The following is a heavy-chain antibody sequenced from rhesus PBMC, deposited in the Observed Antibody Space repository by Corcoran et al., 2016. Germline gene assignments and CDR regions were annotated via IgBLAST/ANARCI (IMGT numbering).Heavy chain of an antibody. Sequence: QVHLVQSGAEIKQPGASVKLSCKASGYSFTSSYIHWVRQAPGQGLEWKGLLSPYSGKRDCAQNLRGRVTITTDTSTTTAYMELSSLRSEDTAVYYCTREGTLRGNRFDVWGPGVLVTVSS. V-gene: IGHV1-180*01. CDR1: GYSFTSSY. CDR2: LSPYSGKR. J-gene: IGHJ5-1*01. D-gene: IGHD2-33*01. CDR3: TREGTLRGNRFDV.